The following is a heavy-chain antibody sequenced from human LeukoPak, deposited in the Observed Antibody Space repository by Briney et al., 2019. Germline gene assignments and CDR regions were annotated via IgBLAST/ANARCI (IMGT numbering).Heavy chain of an antibody. CDR3: ARGYLSNYVPGYFDY. Sequence: KTSETLSLTCAVSGYSISSGYYWGWIRQPPGKGLEWIGSIYHSGSTYYNPSLKSRVTISVDTSKNQFSLKLSSVTAADTAVYYCARGYLSNYVPGYFDYWGQGTLVTVSS. D-gene: IGHD4-11*01. J-gene: IGHJ4*02. CDR2: IYHSGST. V-gene: IGHV4-38-2*01. CDR1: GYSISSGYY.